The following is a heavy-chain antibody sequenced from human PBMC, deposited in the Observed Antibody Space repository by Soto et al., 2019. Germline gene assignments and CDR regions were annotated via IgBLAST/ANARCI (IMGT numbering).Heavy chain of an antibody. D-gene: IGHD1-26*01. J-gene: IGHJ5*02. V-gene: IGHV3-53*01. CDR1: GFSVSSNY. CDR2: HYSGGST. CDR3: ARHSNNRRTVGATSPLDP. Sequence: GGSLRLSCAISGFSVSSNYLSWVRQAPGKGLEWVSVHYSGGSTYYADSVQGRFTISRDKSNNTLYLQMRRVRAEDTAVYFCARHSNNRRTVGATSPLDPWGQGTQVTVSS.